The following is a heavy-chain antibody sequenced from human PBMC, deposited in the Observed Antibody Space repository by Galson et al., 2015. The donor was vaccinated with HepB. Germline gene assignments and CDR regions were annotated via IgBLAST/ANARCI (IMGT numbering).Heavy chain of an antibody. CDR1: GYSFTSYW. D-gene: IGHD6-19*01. J-gene: IGHJ6*02. CDR3: ARHGSYSSGWYADYYYGMDV. Sequence: QSGAEVKKPGESLKISCKGSGYSFTSYWIGWVRQMPGKGLEWMGIIYPGDSDTRYSPSFQGQVTISADKSISTAYLQWSSLKASDTAMYYCARHGSYSSGWYADYYYGMDVWGQGTTVTVSS. CDR2: IYPGDSDT. V-gene: IGHV5-51*01.